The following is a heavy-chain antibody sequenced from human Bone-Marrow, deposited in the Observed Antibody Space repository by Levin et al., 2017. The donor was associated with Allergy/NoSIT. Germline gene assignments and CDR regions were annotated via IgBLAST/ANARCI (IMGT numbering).Heavy chain of an antibody. CDR3: WRNLDYYYYMDV. J-gene: IGHJ6*03. Sequence: GSLRLSCSVYGASINSGSNYWSWIRQSPGGGLEWIGHIDYKKSTTYNPSLRSRVTMSADTSKNRFSLTLTSVTAADTAVYYCWRNLDYYYYMDVWGKGTTVTVSS. CDR2: IDYKKST. V-gene: IGHV4-61*03. CDR1: GASINSGSNY.